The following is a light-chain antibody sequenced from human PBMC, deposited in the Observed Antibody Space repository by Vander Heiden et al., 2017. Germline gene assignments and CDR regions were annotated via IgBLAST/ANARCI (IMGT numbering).Light chain of an antibody. V-gene: IGKV3-15*01. CDR1: QSVSSN. J-gene: IGKJ1*01. Sequence: EIVMTQSPATLSVSPGERATLSCRASQSVSSNLAWYQQQPGQAPRLLIYGASTRATGIPARFSGSGSGTEFTLTISSLQSEDFAVYYCQQDYNWLWTFGQGTKVEIK. CDR3: QQDYNWLWT. CDR2: GAS.